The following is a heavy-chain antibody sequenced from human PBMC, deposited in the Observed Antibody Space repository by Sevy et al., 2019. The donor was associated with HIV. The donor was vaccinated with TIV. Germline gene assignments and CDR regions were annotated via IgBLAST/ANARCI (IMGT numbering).Heavy chain of an antibody. CDR3: ARDHVKDGDLGDYYYYAMDV. Sequence: GGSLRLSCAASGFTLSDYYMSWIRQAPGKGLEWVSYISGSGSDIYYADSVTGRFTISRDNAKNSLYLQMNSVRSEDTAVYYCARDHVKDGDLGDYYYYAMDVWAKGPRSPSP. CDR2: ISGSGSDI. J-gene: IGHJ6*02. CDR1: GFTLSDYY. V-gene: IGHV3-11*01. D-gene: IGHD4-17*01.